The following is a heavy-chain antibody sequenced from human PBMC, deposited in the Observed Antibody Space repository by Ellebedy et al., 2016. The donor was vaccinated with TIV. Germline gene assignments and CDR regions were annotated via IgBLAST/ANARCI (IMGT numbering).Heavy chain of an antibody. CDR1: GGSLSRGDYY. D-gene: IGHD5-24*01. CDR2: VHYRGYT. Sequence: MPSETLSLTCTVSGGSLSRGDYYWNWIRQPPGKGLEWIAYVHYRGYTNYNPSLESRVAISLDPSKNQVSLKLTSVTAADTAVYYCAREGIDGYNYFDYWGRGTLVTVSS. CDR3: AREGIDGYNYFDY. J-gene: IGHJ4*02. V-gene: IGHV4-61*08.